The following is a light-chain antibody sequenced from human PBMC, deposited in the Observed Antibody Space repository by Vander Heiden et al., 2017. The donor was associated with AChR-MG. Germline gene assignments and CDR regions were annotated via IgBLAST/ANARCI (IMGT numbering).Light chain of an antibody. CDR3: QVWNSGDDQWV. CDR2: YDS. J-gene: IGLJ3*02. V-gene: IGLV3-21*04. Sequence: SYVLTQPPSASVAPGETARIPCGGDNIGSKSVQWYQQKPGQAPVLVIFYDSDWPSGVPDRFSGSNSGNTATLTVDRVEAGDEADYYCQVWNSGDDQWVFGGGTKLTVL. CDR1: NIGSKS.